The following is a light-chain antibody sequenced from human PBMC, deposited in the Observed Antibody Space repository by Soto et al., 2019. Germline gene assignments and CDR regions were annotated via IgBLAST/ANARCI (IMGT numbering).Light chain of an antibody. V-gene: IGKV2-28*01. Sequence: DIVMTQSPLSLPVTPGEPASISCRSSQSLLHSNGHNYLVWYLQKPGQSPHLLIYLGSYRGSGVPDRFSGSGSGTDITLKISRVEAEDVGVYYCMQALQTPRTFGLGTKVDIK. J-gene: IGKJ1*01. CDR2: LGS. CDR3: MQALQTPRT. CDR1: QSLLHSNGHNY.